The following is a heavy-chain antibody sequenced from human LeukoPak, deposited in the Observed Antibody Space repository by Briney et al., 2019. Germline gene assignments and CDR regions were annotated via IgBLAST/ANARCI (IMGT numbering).Heavy chain of an antibody. CDR2: IKQDGSEE. CDR1: GFTFSTSW. D-gene: IGHD3-22*01. CDR3: ARDPYDNSGSYYAAFDI. J-gene: IGHJ3*02. V-gene: IGHV3-7*01. Sequence: PGGSLRLPCEASGFTFSTSWMTWVRQAPGKGLEWVANIKQDGSEEYYVDSVKGRFSISRDNAKHSLYLQMNTLRVEDTAVYYCARDPYDNSGSYYAAFDIWGQGTMVAVSS.